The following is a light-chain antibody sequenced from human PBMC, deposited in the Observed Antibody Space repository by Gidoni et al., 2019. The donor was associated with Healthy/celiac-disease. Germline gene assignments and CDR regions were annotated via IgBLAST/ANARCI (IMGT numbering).Light chain of an antibody. Sequence: EIVLTQSPGTLSLSPGERATLSCRASQSVSSSYLAWYQQKPGQAPRLLIYGSSSRATGIPDRFSGSWSGTDFTLTISRLEPEDFEVYYCQQYGSSPLITFGPGTKVDIK. CDR2: GSS. J-gene: IGKJ3*01. V-gene: IGKV3-20*01. CDR3: QQYGSSPLIT. CDR1: QSVSSSY.